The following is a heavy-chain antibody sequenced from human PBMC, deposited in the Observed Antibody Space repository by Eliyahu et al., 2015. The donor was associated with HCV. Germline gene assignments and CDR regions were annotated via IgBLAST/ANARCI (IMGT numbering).Heavy chain of an antibody. CDR3: ARSNGGLREWELLYFYFDL. CDR2: LYYSGST. CDR1: GGSIRSRNYY. Sequence: QLQLQESGPGLVKPSDTLSLTCIVSGGSIRSRNYYWGWIRQPPGKGLEWIGSLYYSGSTNNNPSLKSRVTISVDTPKNQFSLKLSSVTAADTAVYYCARSNGGLREWELLYFYFDLWGRGTQVTVSS. D-gene: IGHD1-26*01. V-gene: IGHV4-39*01. J-gene: IGHJ2*01.